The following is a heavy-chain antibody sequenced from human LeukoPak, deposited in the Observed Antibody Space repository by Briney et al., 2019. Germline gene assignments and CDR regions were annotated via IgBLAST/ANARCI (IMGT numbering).Heavy chain of an antibody. CDR2: IIPIFGTA. J-gene: IGHJ5*02. CDR3: ARDRGSYTRKWFDP. Sequence: GAAVKVYCKASGGTFSSYAISWVRQSPGRGLEWMGGIIPIFGTANYADKFQGRVTITADESTSTAYMEPSSLRSEDTAVYYCARDRGSYTRKWFDPWGQGTLVSDSS. CDR1: GGTFSSYA. V-gene: IGHV1-69*13. D-gene: IGHD1-26*01.